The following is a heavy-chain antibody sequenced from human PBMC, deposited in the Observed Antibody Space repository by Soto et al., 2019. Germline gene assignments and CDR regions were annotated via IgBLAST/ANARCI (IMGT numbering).Heavy chain of an antibody. J-gene: IGHJ4*02. V-gene: IGHV4-31*03. CDR2: IYYSGST. D-gene: IGHD5-18*01. CDR1: GGSISSGGYY. CDR3: ARSQLLRGYSYGLDY. Sequence: SETLSLTCTVSGGSISSGGYYWSWIRQHPGKGLEWIGYIYYSGSTYYNPSLKSRVTISVDTSKNQFSLKLSSVTAADTAVYYCARSQLLRGYSYGLDYWGQGTLVTVSS.